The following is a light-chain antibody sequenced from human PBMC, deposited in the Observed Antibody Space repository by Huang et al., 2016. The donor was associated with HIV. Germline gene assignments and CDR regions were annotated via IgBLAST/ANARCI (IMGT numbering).Light chain of an antibody. V-gene: IGKV3-11*01. J-gene: IGKJ4*01. CDR2: DAS. CDR1: QSVSSN. CDR3: QQRSKWPLT. Sequence: DIVLTQSPATLSLSPGESAILSCRATQSVSSNLAWYKQKPGQAPRLLIHDASNRASGIPARFSGSGSGTDFTLTISSLSPEDYAIYYCQQRSKWPLTCGGGTKVEIK.